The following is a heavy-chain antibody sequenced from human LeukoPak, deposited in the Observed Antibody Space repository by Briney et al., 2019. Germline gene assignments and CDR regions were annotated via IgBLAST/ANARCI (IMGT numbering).Heavy chain of an antibody. Sequence: GGSLRLSCSASGFTFSTYAMHWVRQAPGKGLEYVSAISTNGGSTYYADSVKGRFTISRDNSKNTLFLQMNSLRAEDTAVYYCVKATMSAAGTLQYFQHWGQGTLVTVSS. CDR1: GFTFSTYA. CDR3: VKATMSAAGTLQYFQH. V-gene: IGHV3-64D*09. D-gene: IGHD6-13*01. CDR2: ISTNGGST. J-gene: IGHJ1*01.